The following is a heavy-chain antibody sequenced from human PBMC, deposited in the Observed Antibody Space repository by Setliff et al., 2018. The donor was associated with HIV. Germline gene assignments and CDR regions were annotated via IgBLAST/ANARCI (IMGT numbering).Heavy chain of an antibody. Sequence: LSLTCTVSGGSMSTYYWSWIRQPPGKGLEWIGYIYTSGSTNYNPSLRSRVTTSVDTSKNQFSLKLTSVTAADTAMYYCARRHTAFDPWGQGTLVTVSS. CDR3: ARRHTAFDP. CDR2: IYTSGST. CDR1: GGSMSTYY. V-gene: IGHV4-4*08. D-gene: IGHD5-18*01. J-gene: IGHJ5*02.